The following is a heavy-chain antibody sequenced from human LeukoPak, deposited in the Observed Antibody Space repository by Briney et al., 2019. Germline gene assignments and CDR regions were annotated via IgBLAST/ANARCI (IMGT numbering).Heavy chain of an antibody. CDR1: GRSFSGYY. CDR2: INHSGST. D-gene: IGHD2-2*01. CDR3: ARHSRYCSSTSCYSGYFQH. V-gene: IGHV4-34*01. Sequence: SETLSLTCAVYGRSFSGYYWSWIRQPPGKGLEWIGEINHSGSTNYNPSLKSRVTISVDTSKNQFSLKLSSVTAADTAVYYCARHSRYCSSTSCYSGYFQHWGQGTLVTVSS. J-gene: IGHJ1*01.